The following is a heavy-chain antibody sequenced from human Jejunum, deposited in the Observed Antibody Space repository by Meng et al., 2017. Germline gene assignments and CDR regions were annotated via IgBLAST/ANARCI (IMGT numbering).Heavy chain of an antibody. Sequence: QVQLQESGPGLVKPSQTLSLTCTVSGGSISSGNYTWSWIRQPPGKGLEWIGYIYHRGNINYNPSLKSRVTISVDKSKNQFSLKLNSVTAADTAVYYCARVDSSASFDYWGQGTLVTVSS. D-gene: IGHD6-6*01. CDR1: GGSISSGNYT. J-gene: IGHJ4*02. CDR3: ARVDSSASFDY. V-gene: IGHV4-30-4*01. CDR2: IYHRGNI.